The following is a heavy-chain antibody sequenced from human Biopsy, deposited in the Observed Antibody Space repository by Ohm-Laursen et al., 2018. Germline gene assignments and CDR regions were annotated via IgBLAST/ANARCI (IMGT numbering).Heavy chain of an antibody. J-gene: IGHJ6*02. D-gene: IGHD2-2*02. V-gene: IGHV2-70*16. Sequence: PTQTLTLTCTLSGFSLNTRGMSVPWIRQPPGKALEWLARIDWVEAKFYSESLKTRLTISKGTSENNVVLTLSDVAPVDTATYYCARIPILFVPAAIVYRHRRHLQGLDVWGQGTTVIVSS. CDR2: IDWVEAK. CDR1: GFSLNTRGMS. CDR3: ARIPILFVPAAIVYRHRRHLQGLDV.